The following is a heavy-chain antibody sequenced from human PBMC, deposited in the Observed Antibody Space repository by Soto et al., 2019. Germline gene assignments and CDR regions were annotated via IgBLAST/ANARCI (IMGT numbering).Heavy chain of an antibody. CDR3: ARVGVIVGATKLDY. D-gene: IGHD1-26*01. J-gene: IGHJ4*02. V-gene: IGHV3-23*01. CDR2: ISGSTI. CDR1: GFTFSSYA. Sequence: VPLLESGGGLVQPGGSLRLSCAASGFTFSSYAMSWVRQAPGKGLEWVSAISGSTIYYADSVKGRFTISRDNAKNSLYLQMNSLRAEDTAVYYCARVGVIVGATKLDYWGQGTLVTVSS.